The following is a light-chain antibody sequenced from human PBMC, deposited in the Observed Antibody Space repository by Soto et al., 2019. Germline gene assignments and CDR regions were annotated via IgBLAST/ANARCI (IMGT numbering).Light chain of an antibody. V-gene: IGKV3-11*01. Sequence: EVVLTQSPATLSLSPGERATLSCRASESVNNYLAWYQQKPGQAPRLLIYDASNRATGIPARFSGSGSGTDFTLTISGLGPEDFAVYYCQQYNSWPLSFGGGTKVEVK. CDR2: DAS. J-gene: IGKJ4*01. CDR3: QQYNSWPLS. CDR1: ESVNNY.